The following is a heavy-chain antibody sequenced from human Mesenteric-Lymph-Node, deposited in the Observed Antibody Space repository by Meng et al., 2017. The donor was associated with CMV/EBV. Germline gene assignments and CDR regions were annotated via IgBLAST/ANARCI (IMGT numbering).Heavy chain of an antibody. CDR1: GGSFSGYY. Sequence: SQTLSLTCAVYGGSFSGYYWSWIRQPPGKGLEWIGEINHSGSTNYNPSLRSRVTISVDTSKNQFSLKLSSVTAADTAVYYCARGASHKLYYYYPVDVWGQGTTVTVSS. CDR3: ARGASHKLYYYYPVDV. D-gene: IGHD1-7*01. V-gene: IGHV4-34*01. J-gene: IGHJ6*02. CDR2: INHSGST.